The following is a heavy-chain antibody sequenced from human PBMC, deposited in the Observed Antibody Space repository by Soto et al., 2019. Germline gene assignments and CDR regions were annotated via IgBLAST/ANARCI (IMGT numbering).Heavy chain of an antibody. CDR2: IIPILGIA. Sequence: GASVKVSCKASGGTFSSYTISWVRQAPGQGLEWMGRIIPILGIANYAQKFQGRVTITADKSTSTAYMELSSLRSEDTAVYYCARGRPYCSGGSCYPPNYYYYYMDVWGKGTTVTVSS. CDR1: GGTFSSYT. J-gene: IGHJ6*03. V-gene: IGHV1-69*02. D-gene: IGHD2-15*01. CDR3: ARGRPYCSGGSCYPPNYYYYYMDV.